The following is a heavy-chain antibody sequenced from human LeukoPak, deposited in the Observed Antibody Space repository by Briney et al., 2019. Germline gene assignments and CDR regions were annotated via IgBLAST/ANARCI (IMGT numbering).Heavy chain of an antibody. V-gene: IGHV1-18*01. D-gene: IGHD2-15*01. CDR2: ISTDNGNV. CDR1: GYTFTDFG. CDR3: ARDCGSGTCYFFP. Sequence: ASVKVSCKASGYTFTDFGISWVRQAPGQGLEWMGWISTDNGNVNYPQTLRGRVTMTTDISTSTAYMELMSLKSDDTAVYYCARDCGSGTCYFFPWGQGTQVTVSS. J-gene: IGHJ5*02.